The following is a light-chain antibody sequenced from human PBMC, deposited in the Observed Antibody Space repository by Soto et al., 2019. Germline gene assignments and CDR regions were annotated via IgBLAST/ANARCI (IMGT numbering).Light chain of an antibody. CDR1: SSDVGNYNY. Sequence: ALTQPASVSGSPGQSITISCTGTSSDVGNYNYVSWYQQYPGRVPKLLIYMVSNRPSGVSNRFSGSKSGNTASLTISGLQAEDEADYYCTSKTSSITYVVGTGTKVTVL. CDR2: MVS. V-gene: IGLV2-14*01. J-gene: IGLJ1*01. CDR3: TSKTSSITYV.